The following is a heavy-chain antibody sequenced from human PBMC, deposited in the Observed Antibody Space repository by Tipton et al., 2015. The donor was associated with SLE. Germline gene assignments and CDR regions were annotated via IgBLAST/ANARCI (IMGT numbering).Heavy chain of an antibody. CDR2: IYYSGST. CDR3: ARGPSIPYSSSWYGIDY. Sequence: LSLTCTVSGGSISSGGYYWSWIRQHPGKGLEWIGYIYYSGSTNYNPSLKSRVTISVDTSKNQFSLKLSSVTPADTAVYYCARGPSIPYSSSWYGIDYWGQGTLVTVSS. J-gene: IGHJ4*02. V-gene: IGHV4-61*08. D-gene: IGHD6-13*01. CDR1: GGSISSGGYY.